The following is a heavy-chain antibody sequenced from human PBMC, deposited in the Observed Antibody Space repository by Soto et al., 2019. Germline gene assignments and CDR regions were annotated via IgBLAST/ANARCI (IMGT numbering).Heavy chain of an antibody. CDR3: ARLEYSSGWYRFGY. CDR1: GGSISSYY. CDR2: IYYSGST. D-gene: IGHD6-19*01. J-gene: IGHJ4*02. Sequence: QVQLQESGPGLVKPSETLSLTCTVSGGSISSYYWSWILQPPGKGLEWIGYIYYSGSTNYNPSLKSRVTISVDTSKNQFSLKLSSVTAADTAVYYCARLEYSSGWYRFGYWGQGTLVTVSS. V-gene: IGHV4-59*01.